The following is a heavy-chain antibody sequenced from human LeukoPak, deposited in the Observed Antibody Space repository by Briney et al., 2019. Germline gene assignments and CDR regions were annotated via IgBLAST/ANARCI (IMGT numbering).Heavy chain of an antibody. V-gene: IGHV1-69*05. CDR3: ASSRPSSSFDY. Sequence: ASVKVSCKASGGTFSSYAISWVRQAPGQGLEWMGGIIPIFGTPNYAQKFQGRVTITTDESTSTAYMELSSLRSEDAAVYYCASSRPSSSFDYWGQGTLVTVSS. CDR1: GGTFSSYA. CDR2: IIPIFGTP. J-gene: IGHJ4*02. D-gene: IGHD6-6*01.